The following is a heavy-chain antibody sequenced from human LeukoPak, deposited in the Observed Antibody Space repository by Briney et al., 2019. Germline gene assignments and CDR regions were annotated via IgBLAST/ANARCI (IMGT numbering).Heavy chain of an antibody. D-gene: IGHD3-16*01. CDR1: GGSTSGSY. J-gene: IGHJ4*02. Sequence: SETLSLTCTVSGGSTSGSYWSWIRQPPGKGLEWIGYIYDSGSTNYNPSLKSRVTISADTFKNQFSLKLSSVTAADTAVYYCARQSGGVGTKLDYWGQGTLVTVSS. V-gene: IGHV4-59*08. CDR3: ARQSGGVGTKLDY. CDR2: IYDSGST.